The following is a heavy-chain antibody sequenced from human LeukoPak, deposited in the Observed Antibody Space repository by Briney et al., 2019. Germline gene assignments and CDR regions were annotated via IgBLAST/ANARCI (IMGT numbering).Heavy chain of an antibody. CDR1: GFSVSSNY. J-gene: IGHJ4*02. Sequence: PGGSLRLSCAASGFSVSSNYMSWVRQAPGKGLEWVSVIYSGGSTYYADSVKDRFTISRDNSKNTLYLQMDSLRAEDTAAYYCARDRAWNYFDYWGQGTLVTVSS. D-gene: IGHD3-3*01. V-gene: IGHV3-53*05. CDR3: ARDRAWNYFDY. CDR2: IYSGGST.